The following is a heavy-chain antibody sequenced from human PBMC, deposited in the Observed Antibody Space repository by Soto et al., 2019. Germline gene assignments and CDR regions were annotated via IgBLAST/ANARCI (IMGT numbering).Heavy chain of an antibody. Sequence: QVQLVESGGGVVQPGRSLRLSCAASGFTFSSYGMHWVRQAPGKGLEWVAVIWYDGSNKYYADSVKGRFTISRDNSKNTLYLQMNSLRAEDTAVYYCARDEGTEYQLLPPGDWGQGTLVTVSS. D-gene: IGHD2-2*01. CDR2: IWYDGSNK. CDR1: GFTFSSYG. CDR3: ARDEGTEYQLLPPGD. V-gene: IGHV3-33*01. J-gene: IGHJ4*02.